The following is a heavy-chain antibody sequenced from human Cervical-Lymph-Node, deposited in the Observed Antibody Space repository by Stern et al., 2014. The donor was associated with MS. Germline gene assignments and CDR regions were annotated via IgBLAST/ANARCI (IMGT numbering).Heavy chain of an antibody. J-gene: IGHJ4*02. V-gene: IGHV5-51*01. CDR1: GYSFTNYW. D-gene: IGHD3-3*01. CDR3: ARGSGRDFFDY. Sequence: MQLVQSGAEVKKPGEFLKISCKGSGYSFTNYWIGWVRPLPGQGLEWMGIIYPGASEARYSPSFQGQVTISADNSISTAYLQWSSLKASDTAMYYCARGSGRDFFDYWGQGTLVTVSS. CDR2: IYPGASEA.